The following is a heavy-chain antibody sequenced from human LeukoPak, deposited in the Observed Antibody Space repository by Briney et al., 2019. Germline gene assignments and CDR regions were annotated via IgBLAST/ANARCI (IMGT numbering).Heavy chain of an antibody. CDR3: ARCYCSSTSCFSDY. CDR2: INHSGST. V-gene: IGHV4-34*01. Sequence: GSLRLSCAASGFTFSSYAMSWVRQPPGKGLEWIGEINHSGSTNYNPSLKSRVTISVDTSKNQFSLKLSSVTAADTAVYYCARCYCSSTSCFSDYWGQGTLVTVSS. J-gene: IGHJ4*02. CDR1: GFTFSSYA. D-gene: IGHD2-2*01.